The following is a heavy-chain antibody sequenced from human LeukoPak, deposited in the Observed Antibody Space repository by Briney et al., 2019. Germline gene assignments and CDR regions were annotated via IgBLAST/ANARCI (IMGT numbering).Heavy chain of an antibody. CDR3: ARGGDYGDYLEH. CDR1: GYTFSIYY. CDR2: INPSGDAT. J-gene: IGHJ4*02. Sequence: VSVKVPPKASGYTFSIYYMHWVRQAPGQGLEWMGIINPSGDATAYAQRFQGRVTMTSDTSTNTLYMELSSLRSEDTAVYYCARGGDYGDYLEHWGQGTPVSLCS. V-gene: IGHV1-46*01. D-gene: IGHD4-17*01.